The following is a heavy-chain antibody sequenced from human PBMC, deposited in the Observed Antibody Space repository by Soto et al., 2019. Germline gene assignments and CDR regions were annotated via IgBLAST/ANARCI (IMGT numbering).Heavy chain of an antibody. CDR2: INHSGST. Sequence: SETLSLTCAVYGGSFSGYYWSWIRQPPGKGLEWIGEINHSGSTNYNPSLKSRVTISVDTSKNQFSLKLSSVTAADTSVYYCAGRIAAAGWWFDPWGQGTLVTVSS. J-gene: IGHJ5*02. D-gene: IGHD6-13*01. V-gene: IGHV4-34*01. CDR3: AGRIAAAGWWFDP. CDR1: GGSFSGYY.